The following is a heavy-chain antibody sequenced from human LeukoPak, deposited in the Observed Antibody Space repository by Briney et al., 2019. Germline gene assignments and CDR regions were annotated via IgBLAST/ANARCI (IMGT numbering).Heavy chain of an antibody. D-gene: IGHD1-26*01. CDR1: GFTFSSYG. Sequence: GGSLRLSCAASGFTFSSYGMSWVRQAPGKGLEWVSAISGSGGSTYYADSVKGRFTISRDNSKNTLYLQMNSLRAEDTAVYYCAKSFGSYWYFDYWGQGTLVTVSS. CDR2: ISGSGGST. V-gene: IGHV3-23*01. J-gene: IGHJ4*02. CDR3: AKSFGSYWYFDY.